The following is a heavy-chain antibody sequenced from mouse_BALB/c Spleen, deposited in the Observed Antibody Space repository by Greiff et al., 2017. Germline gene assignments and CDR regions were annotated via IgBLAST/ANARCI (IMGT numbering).Heavy chain of an antibody. D-gene: IGHD1-1*01. CDR3: ARGGSSSFAY. J-gene: IGHJ3*01. CDR2: INPSSGYT. Sequence: QVQLQQSGAELARPGASVKMSCKASGFTFTSYTMHWVKQRPGQGLEWIGYINPSSGYTNYNQKFKDKATLTADKSSSTAYMQLSLLTSEDSVVYYCARGGSSSFAYWGQGTLVTVSA. CDR1: GFTFTSYT. V-gene: IGHV1-4*01.